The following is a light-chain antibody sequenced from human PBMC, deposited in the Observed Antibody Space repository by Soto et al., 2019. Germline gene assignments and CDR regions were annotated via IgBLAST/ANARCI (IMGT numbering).Light chain of an antibody. CDR3: QSKT. J-gene: IGKJ1*01. CDR1: QSVSSN. V-gene: IGKV3-15*01. CDR2: GAS. Sequence: EIVMTQYPATLSVSPGERAPLSCRASQSVSSNLAWYQQKPGQAPRLLIYGASTRATGIPARFSGSGSGTEFTLTLSSLQSEDFAVYYCQSKTFGQGTKVDIK.